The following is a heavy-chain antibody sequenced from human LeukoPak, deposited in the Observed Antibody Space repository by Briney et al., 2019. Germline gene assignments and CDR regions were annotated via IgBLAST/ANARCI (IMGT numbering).Heavy chain of an antibody. J-gene: IGHJ4*02. D-gene: IGHD6-13*01. CDR1: GGSISSANYS. Sequence: SETLSLTCTVSGGSISSANYSWSWIRQPPGKGLEWIGYIYHSGSTYYNPSLKSRVTISVDRSKNQFSLKLSSVTAADTAVYYCARGLAAAFDYWGQGTLVTVSS. CDR2: IYHSGST. V-gene: IGHV4-30-2*01. CDR3: ARGLAAAFDY.